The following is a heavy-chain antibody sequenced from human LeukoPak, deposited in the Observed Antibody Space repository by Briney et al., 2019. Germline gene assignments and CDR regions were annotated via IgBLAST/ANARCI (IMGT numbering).Heavy chain of an antibody. Sequence: AASVKVSCKVSGYTLTELSMHWVRQAPGKGLEWMGGFDPEDGETIYAQKFQGRVTMTEDTSTDTAYMELSSLRSEDTAVYYCATFSQLPSFAFDIWGQGTMVTVSS. D-gene: IGHD3-10*01. CDR2: FDPEDGET. CDR1: GYTLTELS. J-gene: IGHJ3*02. CDR3: ATFSQLPSFAFDI. V-gene: IGHV1-24*01.